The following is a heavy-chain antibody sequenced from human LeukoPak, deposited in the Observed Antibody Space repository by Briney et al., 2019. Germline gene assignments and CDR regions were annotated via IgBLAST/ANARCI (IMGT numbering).Heavy chain of an antibody. CDR3: ARGDAHSYGYLSDN. V-gene: IGHV3-48*02. J-gene: IGHJ4*02. Sequence: GGSLRLSCEGSGFIFSVYSMIWARQAPGKGLEWLAFISTSSNTIYYADSVRGRFTVSRDNAKNSLYLQVNSLRDEDTATYFCARGDAHSYGYLSDNWGRGILVVVSS. D-gene: IGHD5-18*01. CDR2: ISTSSNTI. CDR1: GFIFSVYS.